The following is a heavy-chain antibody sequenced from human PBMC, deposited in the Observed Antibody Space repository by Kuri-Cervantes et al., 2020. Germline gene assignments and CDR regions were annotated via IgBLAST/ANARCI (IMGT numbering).Heavy chain of an antibody. D-gene: IGHD2-21*01. CDR1: GFTFSSYG. V-gene: IGHV3-33*05. CDR3: AKHQSGTWGYSYGMDV. J-gene: IGHJ6*02. Sequence: GESLKISCAASGFTFSSYGMHWVRQAPGKGLEWVAVISYDGSNKYYADSVKGRFTISRDNSKSTLYLQMNSLRTEDTAVYYCAKHQSGTWGYSYGMDVWGQGTTVTVSS. CDR2: ISYDGSNK.